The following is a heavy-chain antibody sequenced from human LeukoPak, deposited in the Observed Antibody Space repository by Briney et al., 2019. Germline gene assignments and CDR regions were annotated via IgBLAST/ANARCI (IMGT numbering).Heavy chain of an antibody. J-gene: IGHJ4*02. V-gene: IGHV3-30*02. D-gene: IGHD3-10*01. CDR2: IRYDGSNK. Sequence: GGSLRLFCAASGFTFSNYAMHWVRQAPGKGLEWVTFIRYDGSNKNYADSVKGRFTISRDNSKSTLYLQMNSLGPEDTAVYYCAKTGSGGYYLDYWGQGTLVTVSS. CDR1: GFTFSNYA. CDR3: AKTGSGGYYLDY.